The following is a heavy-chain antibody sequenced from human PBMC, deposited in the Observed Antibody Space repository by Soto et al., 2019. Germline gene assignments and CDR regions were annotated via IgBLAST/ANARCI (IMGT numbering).Heavy chain of an antibody. Sequence: QVQLVQSGAEEKKPGASVKVSCKASGYTFTTYAVHWVRQAPGQRLEWMGWIVAGNGDTSYSQKFQGRVTITRDTSATTAYMELSSLRSEDTSVYYCARVGATAGTPRNWFDPWGQGTLVTVSS. CDR3: ARVGATAGTPRNWFDP. D-gene: IGHD6-13*01. CDR2: IVAGNGDT. J-gene: IGHJ5*02. CDR1: GYTFTTYA. V-gene: IGHV1-3*05.